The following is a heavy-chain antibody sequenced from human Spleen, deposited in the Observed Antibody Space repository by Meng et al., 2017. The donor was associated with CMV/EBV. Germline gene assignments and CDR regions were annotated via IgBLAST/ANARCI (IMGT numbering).Heavy chain of an antibody. D-gene: IGHD6-13*01. CDR1: RFSFTSYA. CDR2: ISAGGGNT. CDR3: AKVLSGTWYLDAFDI. J-gene: IGHJ3*02. V-gene: IGHV3-23*01. Sequence: ESLKISCAASRFSFTSYAMSWVRQAPGKGLEWVSGISAGGGNTYYADSVTGRFTISRDNSKNTLYLQMNSLRAEDTATYYCAKVLSGTWYLDAFDIWGQGTMVTVSS.